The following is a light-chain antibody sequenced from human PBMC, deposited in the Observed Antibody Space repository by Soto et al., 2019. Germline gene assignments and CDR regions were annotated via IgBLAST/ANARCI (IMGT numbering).Light chain of an antibody. V-gene: IGKV3-20*01. J-gene: IGKJ3*01. CDR1: QSVSSSD. CDR3: QQYGSSPLFP. CDR2: GAS. Sequence: EIVLTQSPGTLSLSPGERATLSCRASQSVSSSDLAWYQQKPGQAPRLLIYGASSRATGIPDRFSGSGSGTDFTLTISRLEPEAFAVYYCQQYGSSPLFPFGPGTKVVIK.